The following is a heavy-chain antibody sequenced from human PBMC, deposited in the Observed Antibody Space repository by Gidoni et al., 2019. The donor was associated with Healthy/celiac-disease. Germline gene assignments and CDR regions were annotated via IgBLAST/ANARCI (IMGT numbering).Heavy chain of an antibody. J-gene: IGHJ6*02. V-gene: IGHV3-23*01. CDR2: ISGVGGRT. Sequence: EVQLLESGGGLVQPGGSLRLSCAASGFTFRSHARSWVRQAPGKGVVWVSAISGVGGRTYKGDPVKGEFTCDGNNYKRTVYLQMNSLGAEDTAVNYCAKEQAPLLEGWGGGMDVWGQGTTVTVSS. CDR1: GFTFRSHA. D-gene: IGHD3-3*01. CDR3: AKEQAPLLEGWGGGMDV.